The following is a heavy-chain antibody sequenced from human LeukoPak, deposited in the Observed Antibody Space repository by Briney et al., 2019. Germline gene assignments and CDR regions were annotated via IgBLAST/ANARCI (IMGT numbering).Heavy chain of an antibody. D-gene: IGHD4-17*01. CDR2: ISGSGGST. J-gene: IGHJ4*02. CDR1: GFTFSSYA. Sequence: PGASLRLSCAASGFTFSSYAMSWVRQAPGKGLEWVSAISGSGGSTYYADSVKGRFTISRDNSENTLYLQMNSLRAEDTAVYYCAKDLYKLTTVTTFGDYWGQGTLVTVSS. CDR3: AKDLYKLTTVTTFGDY. V-gene: IGHV3-23*01.